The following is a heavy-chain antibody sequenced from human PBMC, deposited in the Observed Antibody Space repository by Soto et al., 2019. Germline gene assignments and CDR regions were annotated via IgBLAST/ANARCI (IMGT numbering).Heavy chain of an antibody. CDR1: GFTFSYSW. CDR3: ARDHYRTFDY. V-gene: IGHV3-7*01. J-gene: IGHJ4*02. D-gene: IGHD3-10*01. Sequence: GSLRLSCAASGFTFSYSWMSWVRQAPGKGLEWVATFNQDASEKYFVDSVKGRFTISRDNAKNSLYLQMDSLRAEDTAVYYCARDHYRTFDYWGQGTLVTVSS. CDR2: FNQDASEK.